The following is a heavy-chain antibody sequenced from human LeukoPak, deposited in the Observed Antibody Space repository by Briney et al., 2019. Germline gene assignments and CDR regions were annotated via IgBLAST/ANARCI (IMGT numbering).Heavy chain of an antibody. CDR1: GFTFNTYD. J-gene: IGHJ3*02. V-gene: IGHV3-13*04. Sequence: PGGSLRLSCAASGFTFNTYDLHWVRHATGKGLEWVSAIRTAGDTYYSGAVKGRFTISREDAKTSLYLQMNSLRVGDTAVYYCTRKRGGAFDIWGQGTMVTVSS. CDR2: IRTAGDT. CDR3: TRKRGGAFDI.